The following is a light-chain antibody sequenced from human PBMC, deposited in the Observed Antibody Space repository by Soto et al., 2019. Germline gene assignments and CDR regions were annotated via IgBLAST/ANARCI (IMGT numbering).Light chain of an antibody. J-gene: IGLJ2*01. Sequence: QSALTQPRSVSGSPGQSVTISCTGTSSDVGGYIYVSWYQQYPAKAPKVMIYDVSRRPSGVPDRFSGSKSGNTASLTISGLQAEDEADYYCSSYTSSSTVVFGGGTQLTVL. V-gene: IGLV2-11*01. CDR3: SSYTSSSTVV. CDR2: DVS. CDR1: SSDVGGYIY.